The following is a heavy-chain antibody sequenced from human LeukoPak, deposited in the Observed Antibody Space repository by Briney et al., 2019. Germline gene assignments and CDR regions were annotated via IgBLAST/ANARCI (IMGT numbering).Heavy chain of an antibody. V-gene: IGHV4-34*01. D-gene: IGHD6-6*01. CDR1: DGSFSGYY. Sequence: SETLSLTCAVYDGSFSGYYWSWIRQPPGKGLEWIGEINHSGSTNYNPSLKSRVTISVDTSKNQFFLKLSSVTAADTAVYYCARGGRYSSSFLRYWGQGTLVTVSS. J-gene: IGHJ4*02. CDR2: INHSGST. CDR3: ARGGRYSSSFLRY.